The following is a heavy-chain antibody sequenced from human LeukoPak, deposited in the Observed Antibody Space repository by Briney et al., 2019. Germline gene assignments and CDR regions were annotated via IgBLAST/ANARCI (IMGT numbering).Heavy chain of an antibody. J-gene: IGHJ4*02. CDR1: GFTFSTFA. CDR3: VRDVGAVRGEVYFDY. Sequence: TGGSLRLSCAASGFTFSTFAMHWVRLSPGKGLEWVSSITGSGPYMLYADSVKHRFTISRDNTKNLLYLEMNSLRAEDTAMYFCVRDVGAVRGEVYFDYWGQGTLVTVSS. D-gene: IGHD3-10*01. V-gene: IGHV3-21*06. CDR2: ITGSGPYM.